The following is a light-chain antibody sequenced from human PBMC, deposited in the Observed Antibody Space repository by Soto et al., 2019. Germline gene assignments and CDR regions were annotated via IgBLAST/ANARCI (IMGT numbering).Light chain of an antibody. CDR1: SSDVAGYNH. CDR2: EVT. V-gene: IGLV2-14*01. Sequence: QSALTQPASVSGSPGQSITISCTGTSSDVAGYNHVSWYQHHPGKAPKLMIYEVTKRPSGVSNRFSGSKSGNTASLTISGIMTEDEADYYCSSYTTNSIPVVFGGGTKLTVL. CDR3: SSYTTNSIPVV. J-gene: IGLJ2*01.